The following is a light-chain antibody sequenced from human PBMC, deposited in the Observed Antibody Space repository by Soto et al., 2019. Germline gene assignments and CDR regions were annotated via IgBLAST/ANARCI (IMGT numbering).Light chain of an antibody. V-gene: IGKV3-20*01. J-gene: IGKJ1*01. CDR2: AAS. Sequence: VLTQSPGTLCVSAGESATVSCRASESVSSSYLAWYQQKAGQAPRLLIYAASTRATGIPDRFSGSGSLTDFILPISRLEPEDFAVYYCQQYRRTFCQGTKVDIK. CDR3: QQYRRT. CDR1: ESVSSSY.